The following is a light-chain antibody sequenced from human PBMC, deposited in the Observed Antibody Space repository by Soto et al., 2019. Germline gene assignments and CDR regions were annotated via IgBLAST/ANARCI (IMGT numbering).Light chain of an antibody. CDR3: MQALQTPPWT. V-gene: IGKV1-13*02. CDR2: DGS. CDR1: QGFGSP. J-gene: IGKJ1*01. Sequence: AIQVTQSPSSLSASVGDRVTISCRTSQGFGSPLAWYQQTPGKPPRLLIYDGSTLQSGVPTRFSGSGSGTDFTLKISRVEAEDVGVYYCMQALQTPPWTFGQGTKVDIK.